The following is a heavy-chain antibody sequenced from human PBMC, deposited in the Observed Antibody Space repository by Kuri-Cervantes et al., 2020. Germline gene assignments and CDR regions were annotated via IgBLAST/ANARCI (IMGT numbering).Heavy chain of an antibody. J-gene: IGHJ4*02. V-gene: IGHV3-49*01. CDR3: TRDLKWLRPTGFDH. CDR2: IRSKAYGGKT. CDR1: GFTFGDYD. D-gene: IGHD5-12*01. Sequence: GSLRLSCTASGFTFGDYDMSWFRQAPGKGLEWVGFIRSKAYGGKTEYAASVKRRFTISRDGSKSIASPEMNSLKSEDTAVYYCTRDLKWLRPTGFDHWGQGTLVTVSS.